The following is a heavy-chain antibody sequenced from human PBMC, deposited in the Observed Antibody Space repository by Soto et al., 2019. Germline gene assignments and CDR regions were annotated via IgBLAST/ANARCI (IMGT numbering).Heavy chain of an antibody. CDR3: AREIAAAALPLENAFDI. J-gene: IGHJ3*02. V-gene: IGHV4-59*02. CDR2: IYYSGST. Sequence: LAISCALCSGSVCSSYWSLIRQHPGKGLEWIGYIYYSGSTNYNPSLKSRVTISVDTSKNQFSLKLSSVTAADTAVYYCAREIAAAALPLENAFDIWGQGTMVTVSS. CDR1: SGSVCSSY. D-gene: IGHD6-13*01.